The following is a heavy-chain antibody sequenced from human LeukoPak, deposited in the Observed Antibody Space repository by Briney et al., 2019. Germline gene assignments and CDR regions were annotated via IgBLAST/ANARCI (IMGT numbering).Heavy chain of an antibody. J-gene: IGHJ5*02. CDR1: GGSISSYY. CDR2: IYYSGST. D-gene: IGHD3-3*01. V-gene: IGHV4-59*08. Sequence: SETLSLTCTVSGGSISSYYWSWIRQPPGKGLEWIGYIYYSGSTNYNPSLKSRVTISVDTSKNQFSLKLTSVTAADTAVYYCARASSITIFGVVIRNWFDPWGQGTLVTVSS. CDR3: ARASSITIFGVVIRNWFDP.